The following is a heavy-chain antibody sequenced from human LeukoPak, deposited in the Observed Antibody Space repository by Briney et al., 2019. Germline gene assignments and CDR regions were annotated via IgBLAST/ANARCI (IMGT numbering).Heavy chain of an antibody. J-gene: IGHJ4*02. CDR3: AKPPPEHQLPSYYFDY. Sequence: GGSLRLSCAASGFTFSSYAMSWVRQAPGKGLEWVSAISGSGGSTYYADSVKGRFTISRDNSKNTLYLQMNSLRAEDTAVYYCAKPPPEHQLPSYYFDYWGQGTLVTVSS. V-gene: IGHV3-23*01. CDR2: ISGSGGST. D-gene: IGHD2-2*01. CDR1: GFTFSSYA.